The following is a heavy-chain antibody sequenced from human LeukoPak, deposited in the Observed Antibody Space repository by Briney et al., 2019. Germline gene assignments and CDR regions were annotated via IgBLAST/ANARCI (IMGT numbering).Heavy chain of an antibody. V-gene: IGHV4-61*02. CDR2: IYMSGST. J-gene: IGHJ4*02. Sequence: SQTLSLTCTVSGGSVSSASYYWSWVRQPAGKGLEWIGLIYMSGSTNYNPSLKSRVTISVDTSKNQFSLQLSSLTAADTAVYYCAGVYSSGWTAGLDFWSQGTLVTVSS. D-gene: IGHD3-22*01. CDR1: GGSVSSASYY. CDR3: AGVYSSGWTAGLDF.